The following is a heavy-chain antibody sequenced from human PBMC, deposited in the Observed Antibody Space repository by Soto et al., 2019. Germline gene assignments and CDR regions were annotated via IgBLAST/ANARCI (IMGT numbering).Heavy chain of an antibody. CDR3: ARMETFGSLNWFDP. J-gene: IGHJ5*02. CDR1: GYSFTNND. CDR2: MNPGSGDT. D-gene: IGHD3-16*01. V-gene: IGHV1-8*01. Sequence: ASVKVSCKASGYSFTNNDVSWVRQATGQGLEWMGWMNPGSGDTGYAQKFQGRVTMTRDISIATAYMELSSLRSDDTAIYYCARMETFGSLNWFDPWGQGILVTVPS.